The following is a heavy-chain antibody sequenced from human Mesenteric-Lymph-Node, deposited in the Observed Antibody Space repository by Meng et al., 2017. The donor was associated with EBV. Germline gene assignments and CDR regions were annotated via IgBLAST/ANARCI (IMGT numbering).Heavy chain of an antibody. CDR1: GGTFSSYA. V-gene: IGHV1-69*06. CDR3: ARDRGLERNDGIDY. J-gene: IGHJ4*02. D-gene: IGHD1-1*01. Sequence: VPLVQSGAEVKKPGSPVKVSCKASGGTFSSYAISWVRQAPGQGLEWMGGIIPIFGTANYAQKFQGRVTITADKSTSTAYMELSSLRSEDTAVYYCARDRGLERNDGIDYWGQGTLVTVSS. CDR2: IIPIFGTA.